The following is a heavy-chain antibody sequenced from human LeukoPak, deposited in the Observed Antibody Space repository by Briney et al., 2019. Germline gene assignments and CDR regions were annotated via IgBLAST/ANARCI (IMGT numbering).Heavy chain of an antibody. V-gene: IGHV3-30*18. D-gene: IGHD1-26*01. CDR1: GFTFSSYG. CDR3: ANLPRESGSC. J-gene: IGHJ4*02. CDR2: ISYDGSNK. Sequence: PGRSLRLSCAASGFTFSSYGMHWVRQAPGKGLEWVAVISYDGSNKYYADSVKGRFTISRDNSKNTLYLQMNSLRAEDTAVYYCANLPRESGSCWGQGTLVTVSS.